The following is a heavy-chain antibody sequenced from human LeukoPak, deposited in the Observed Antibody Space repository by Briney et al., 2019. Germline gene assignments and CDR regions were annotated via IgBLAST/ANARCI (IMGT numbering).Heavy chain of an antibody. CDR2: ISSSSSYI. V-gene: IGHV3-21*01. D-gene: IGHD3-3*01. Sequence: PGGSLRLSCAASGFTFSSYSMNWGRQAPGKGLEWVSSISSSSSYIYYADSVKGRFTISRDNAKNSLYLQMNSLRAEDTAVYYCAKGGRFLEWLHWFDPWGQGTLVTVSS. CDR1: GFTFSSYS. J-gene: IGHJ5*02. CDR3: AKGGRFLEWLHWFDP.